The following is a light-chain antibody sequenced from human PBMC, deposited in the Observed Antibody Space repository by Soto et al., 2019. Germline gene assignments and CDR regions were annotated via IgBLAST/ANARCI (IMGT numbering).Light chain of an antibody. V-gene: IGLV2-14*01. CDR2: EVS. CDR1: SSDVGGYNY. Sequence: QSDLNQPASVSGSPGQSITISCTGTSSDVGGYNYVSWYQQHPGKAPKLMIYEVSNRPSGVYNRFSGSKSGNTASLTISGLQAEDEADYYCSSYTSSSTWVFGGGTQLTVL. J-gene: IGLJ3*02. CDR3: SSYTSSSTWV.